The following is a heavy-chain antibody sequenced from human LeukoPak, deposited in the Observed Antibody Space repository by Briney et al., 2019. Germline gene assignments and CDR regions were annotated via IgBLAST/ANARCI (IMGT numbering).Heavy chain of an antibody. CDR2: IYSGGST. J-gene: IGHJ5*02. CDR3: ARDRDANWFDP. V-gene: IGHV3-53*01. D-gene: IGHD3-10*01. CDR1: GFTFSTYV. Sequence: GGSLRLSCAASGFTFSTYVMNWVRQAPGKGLEWVSVIYSGGSTYYADSVKGRFTISRDNSKNTLYLQMNSLRAEDTAVYYCARDRDANWFDPWGKGTLVTVSS.